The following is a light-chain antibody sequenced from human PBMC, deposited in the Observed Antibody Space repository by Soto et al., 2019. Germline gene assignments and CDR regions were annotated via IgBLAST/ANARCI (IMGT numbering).Light chain of an antibody. Sequence: QSVLTQPASVSGSPGQSITISCTGTSSDVGGFNYVSWYQQHPGKAPKLMIYDVSNRPSGFSNRFSGSKSGNTASLTISGLQAEDEADYYCSSYTSSSTGVFGTGTKVTVL. V-gene: IGLV2-14*01. CDR2: DVS. CDR3: SSYTSSSTGV. J-gene: IGLJ1*01. CDR1: SSDVGGFNY.